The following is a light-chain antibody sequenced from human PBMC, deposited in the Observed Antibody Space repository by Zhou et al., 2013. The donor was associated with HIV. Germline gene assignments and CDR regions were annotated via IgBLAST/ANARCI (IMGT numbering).Light chain of an antibody. CDR2: GTS. J-gene: IGKJ4*01. V-gene: IGKV3-20*01. Sequence: EIVLTQSPGTLSLPPGERATLSCRASQYVVSNYLAWYQQKPGQAPRLLIYGTSTRATGIPDRFSGSGSGTDFTLTISRLEPEDFAVYYCQQSTSTALTFGGGTKVEIK. CDR1: QYVVSNY. CDR3: QQSTSTALT.